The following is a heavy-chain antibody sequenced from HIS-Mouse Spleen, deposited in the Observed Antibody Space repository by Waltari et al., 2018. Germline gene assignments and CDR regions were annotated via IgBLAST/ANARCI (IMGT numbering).Heavy chain of an antibody. D-gene: IGHD6-13*01. CDR3: ARYRLNPASSSSWYFDY. CDR1: GGSFSGYY. J-gene: IGHJ4*02. V-gene: IGHV4-34*01. CDR2: INHSGST. Sequence: QVQLQQWGAGLLKTSETLSLTCAVYGGSFSGYYCSWISQPPGKGLEWIGEINHSGSTNYNPSLKSRVTISVDTSKNQFSLKLSSVTAADTAVYYCARYRLNPASSSSWYFDYWGQGTLVTVSS.